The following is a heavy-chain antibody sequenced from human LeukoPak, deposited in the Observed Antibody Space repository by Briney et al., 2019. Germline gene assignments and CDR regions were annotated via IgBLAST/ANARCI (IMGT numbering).Heavy chain of an antibody. Sequence: GGSLRLSCAASGSTFSSYWMSWVRQAPGKGLEWVANIKQDGSEKYYVDSVKGRFTISRDNAKNSLYLQMNSLRAEDTAVYYCARYPVAGTTTFDYWGQGTLVTVSS. D-gene: IGHD1-7*01. CDR1: GSTFSSYW. CDR3: ARYPVAGTTTFDY. J-gene: IGHJ4*02. CDR2: IKQDGSEK. V-gene: IGHV3-7*01.